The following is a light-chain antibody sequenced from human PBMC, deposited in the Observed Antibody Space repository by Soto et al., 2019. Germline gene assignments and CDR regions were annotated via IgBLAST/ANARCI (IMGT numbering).Light chain of an antibody. CDR2: AAS. J-gene: IGKJ1*01. Sequence: EIVSTPSPGTLSLSPWERATLSCTASQSLSSGYLAWYQQKPGQAPRILIYAASSRATGIPDRFSGSGSGTDFSLTINRLEPEDSAVYYCQQYDTSPRTFGQGTKVDIK. CDR1: QSLSSGY. V-gene: IGKV3-20*01. CDR3: QQYDTSPRT.